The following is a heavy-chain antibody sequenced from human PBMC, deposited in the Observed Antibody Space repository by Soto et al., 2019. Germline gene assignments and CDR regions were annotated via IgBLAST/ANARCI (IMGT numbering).Heavy chain of an antibody. D-gene: IGHD6-19*01. CDR2: ISYEGTNK. CDR1: GFTFSRYV. J-gene: IGHJ4*02. CDR3: VAAEPWLADPFDY. Sequence: QVQLVESGGGVVQPGTSLRLSCSASGFTFSRYVMHWVRQAPGKGLDWVTLISYEGTNKKYAESMKGRFTISRDNSKNTVSLQMNTLRAEDTAVYYCVAAEPWLADPFDYWGQGTLVTVSS. V-gene: IGHV3-30-3*01.